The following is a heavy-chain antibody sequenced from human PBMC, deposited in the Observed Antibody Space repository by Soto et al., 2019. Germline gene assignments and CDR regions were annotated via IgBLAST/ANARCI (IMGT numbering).Heavy chain of an antibody. Sequence: GGSLRLSCAASGFTFSSYSMNWVRQAPGKGLEWVSYISSSSSTIYYADSVKGRFTISRDNAKNSLYLQMNSLRDEDTAVYYCPSVAAAGKYYYYGMDVWGQGATVTVSS. D-gene: IGHD6-13*01. J-gene: IGHJ6*02. CDR3: PSVAAAGKYYYYGMDV. CDR2: ISSSSSTI. V-gene: IGHV3-48*02. CDR1: GFTFSSYS.